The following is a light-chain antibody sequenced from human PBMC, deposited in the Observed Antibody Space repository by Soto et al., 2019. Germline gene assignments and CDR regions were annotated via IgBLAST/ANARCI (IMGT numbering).Light chain of an antibody. CDR1: TGDIGSYNR. CDR2: EVT. Sequence: QSVLTQPASVSGSPGQSSTISCTGSTGDIGSYNRVSWYQQHAGKARKLIIYEVTDRPSGGSNRFSGSKSGNTASLTISGLQAEDEAEYYCSSYTNINTRACVFGTGTKVTVL. V-gene: IGLV2-14*01. J-gene: IGLJ1*01. CDR3: SSYTNINTRACV.